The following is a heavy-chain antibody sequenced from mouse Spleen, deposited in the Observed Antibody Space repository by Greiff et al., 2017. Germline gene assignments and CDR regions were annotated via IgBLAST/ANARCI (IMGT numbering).Heavy chain of an antibody. J-gene: IGHJ2*01. D-gene: IGHD1-1*01. V-gene: IGHV1-80*01. CDR3: ASTTVVATDYFDY. Sequence: VQRVESGAELVRPGSSVKISCKASGYAFSSYWMNWVKQRPGQGLEWIGQIYPGDGDTNYNGKFKGKATLTADKSSSTAYMQLSSLTSEDSAVYFCASTTVVATDYFDYWGQGTTLTVSS. CDR2: IYPGDGDT. CDR1: GYAFSSYW.